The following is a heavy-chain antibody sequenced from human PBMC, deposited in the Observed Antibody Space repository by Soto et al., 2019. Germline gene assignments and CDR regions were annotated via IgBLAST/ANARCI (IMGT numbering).Heavy chain of an antibody. CDR2: ITDTGGDA. V-gene: IGHV3-23*01. Sequence: GGSLRLSCVASGLTFGSRAMTWVRQAPGEGLQWVSTITDTGGDAKYADSVRGRFVISRDNSKKTLYLQMTSLTAEDSAMYYCARGSTDSYPGSRIFDFWGRGTLVTVS. D-gene: IGHD3-10*01. CDR1: GLTFGSRA. J-gene: IGHJ4*02. CDR3: ARGSTDSYPGSRIFDF.